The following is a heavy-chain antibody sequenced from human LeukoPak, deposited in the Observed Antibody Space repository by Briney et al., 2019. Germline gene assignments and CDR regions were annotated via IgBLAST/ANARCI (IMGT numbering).Heavy chain of an antibody. CDR3: VRDGDSSSWNFDY. CDR2: ILVGGSDT. Sequence: GGSLRLSCAASGFTFSSYGMHWIRQAPGKGLEWVAFILVGGSDTYYTDSVKGRFTTSRDNSKNTVFLQMNSLRAEDTAIYYCVRDGDSSSWNFDYWGQGTLVTASS. V-gene: IGHV3-33*01. CDR1: GFTFSSYG. J-gene: IGHJ4*02. D-gene: IGHD6-13*01.